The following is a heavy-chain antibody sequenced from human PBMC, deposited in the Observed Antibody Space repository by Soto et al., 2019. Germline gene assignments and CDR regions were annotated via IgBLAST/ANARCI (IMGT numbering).Heavy chain of an antibody. D-gene: IGHD4-17*01. V-gene: IGHV1-18*01. J-gene: IGHJ4*02. CDR2: ISDYNGNT. CDR3: ARAALRSDYFDY. CDR1: GYTFTRYG. Sequence: QVQLVQSGAAVKKPGASVKVSCKASGYTFTRYGISWVRQDPGQGLEWMGWISDYNGNTNYAQKIQGRATMTTDTNTSTSYQELRSLTSDETAVYCCARAALRSDYFDYWGQGTLVTVSS.